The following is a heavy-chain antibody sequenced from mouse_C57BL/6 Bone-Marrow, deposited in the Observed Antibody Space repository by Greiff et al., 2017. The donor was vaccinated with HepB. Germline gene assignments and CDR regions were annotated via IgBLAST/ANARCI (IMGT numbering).Heavy chain of an antibody. CDR3: TRDGYDKKYAMDY. V-gene: IGHV1-5*01. CDR1: GYTFTSYW. Sequence: VQLQQSGTVLARPGASVKMSCKTSGYTFTSYWMHWVKQRPGQGLEWIGAIYPGNSDTSYNQKFKGKAKLTAVTSASTAYMELSSLTNEDTAGYYCTRDGYDKKYAMDYWGQGTSVTVSS. CDR2: IYPGNSDT. J-gene: IGHJ4*01. D-gene: IGHD2-2*01.